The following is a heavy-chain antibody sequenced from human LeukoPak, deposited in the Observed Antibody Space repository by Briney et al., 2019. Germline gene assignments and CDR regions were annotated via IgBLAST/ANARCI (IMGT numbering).Heavy chain of an antibody. CDR2: ISGSGGTT. CDR3: AKDGLVVAATTRYNWFDP. CDR1: GFTFSSYA. D-gene: IGHD2-15*01. V-gene: IGHV3-23*01. Sequence: GGSLRLSCAASGFTFSSYAMSWVRQAPGKGLEWVSSISGSGGTTYYADSVKGRSTISRDNSKNTLFLQMNSLRAEDTAVYYCAKDGLVVAATTRYNWFDPWGQGALVTVSS. J-gene: IGHJ5*02.